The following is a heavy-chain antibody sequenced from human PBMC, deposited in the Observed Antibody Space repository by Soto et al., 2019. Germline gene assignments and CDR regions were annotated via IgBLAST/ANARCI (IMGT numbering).Heavy chain of an antibody. J-gene: IGHJ4*02. CDR2: ISGSGGTT. V-gene: IGHV3-23*01. D-gene: IGHD3-22*01. CDR3: AKVERYYYDSSGYYSSPLF. CDR1: GFTLSSYA. Sequence: EVQLLESGGGLVQPGGSLRLSCAASGFTLSSYAMSWVRQAPGKGLEWVSAISGSGGTTYYADSVKGRFTISRDTSKNTLYLQMNSLRAEDTAVYYCAKVERYYYDSSGYYSSPLFWGQGTLVIVSS.